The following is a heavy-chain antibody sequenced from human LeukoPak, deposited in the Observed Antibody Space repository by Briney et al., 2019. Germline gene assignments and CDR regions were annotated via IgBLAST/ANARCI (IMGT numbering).Heavy chain of an antibody. V-gene: IGHV4-59*01. CDR2: IYYSGST. D-gene: IGHD4-17*01. J-gene: IGHJ3*02. CDR3: ARTTDYGDYCDAFDI. Sequence: SETLSLTCTVSGGSISSYYWSWIRQPPGKGLEWIGYIYYSGSTNYNPSLKSRVTISVDTSKNQFPLKLSSVTAADTAVYYCARTTDYGDYCDAFDIWGQGTMVTVSS. CDR1: GGSISSYY.